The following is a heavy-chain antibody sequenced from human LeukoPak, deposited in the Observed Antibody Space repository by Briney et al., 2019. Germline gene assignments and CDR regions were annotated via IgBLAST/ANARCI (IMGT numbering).Heavy chain of an antibody. J-gene: IGHJ5*02. CDR1: GGSISSYY. Sequence: SETLSLTCTVSGGSISSYYWSWIRQPPGKGLEWIGYIYYSGSTNYNPSLKSRVTISVDTSKNQFSLKLSSVTAADTAVYYCARDILTGYSNWFDHWGQGTLVTVSS. CDR3: ARDILTGYSNWFDH. CDR2: IYYSGST. V-gene: IGHV4-59*01. D-gene: IGHD3-9*01.